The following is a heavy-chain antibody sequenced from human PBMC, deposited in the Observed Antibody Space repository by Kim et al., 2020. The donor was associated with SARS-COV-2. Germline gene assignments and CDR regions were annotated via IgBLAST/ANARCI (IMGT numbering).Heavy chain of an antibody. Sequence: GGSLRLSCAASGFTFSNYAMHWVRQAPGKGLEYVSVISSNAGSTYAANTVKGRFTISRANSKNTLYLEMGSLRAEEMAVYYCARDIGAFLGGFHYYYAMGVWGQGPTVTVSS. CDR1: GFTFSNYA. J-gene: IGHJ6*02. CDR3: ARDIGAFLGGFHYYYAMGV. CDR2: ISSNAGST. D-gene: IGHD3-16*01. V-gene: IGHV3-64*01.